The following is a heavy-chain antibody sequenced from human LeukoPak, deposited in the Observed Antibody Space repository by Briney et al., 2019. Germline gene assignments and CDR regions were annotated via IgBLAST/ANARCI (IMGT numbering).Heavy chain of an antibody. CDR2: IYHSGST. V-gene: IGHV4-30-2*01. J-gene: IGHJ2*01. Sequence: SETLSLTCTVSSGSISSGGYYWSWIRQPPGKGLEWIGYIYHSGSTYYNPSLKSRVTISVDRSKNQFSLKLSSVTAADTAVYYCASPGASGRDWFFDLWGRGTLVTVSS. D-gene: IGHD3-10*01. CDR3: ASPGASGRDWFFDL. CDR1: SGSISSGGYY.